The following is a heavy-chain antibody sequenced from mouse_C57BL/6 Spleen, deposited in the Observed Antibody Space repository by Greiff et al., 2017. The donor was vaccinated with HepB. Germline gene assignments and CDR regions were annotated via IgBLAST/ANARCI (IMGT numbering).Heavy chain of an antibody. CDR1: GYTFTSYG. CDR3: ARSPQLGPFAY. Sequence: QVQLQQSGAELARPGASVKLSCKASGYTFTSYGISWVKQRTGQGLEWIGEIYPRSGNTYYNEKFKGKATLTADKSSSTAYMELRSLSSEDSAVYFCARSPQLGPFAYWGQGTLVTVSA. J-gene: IGHJ3*01. D-gene: IGHD4-1*02. V-gene: IGHV1-81*01. CDR2: IYPRSGNT.